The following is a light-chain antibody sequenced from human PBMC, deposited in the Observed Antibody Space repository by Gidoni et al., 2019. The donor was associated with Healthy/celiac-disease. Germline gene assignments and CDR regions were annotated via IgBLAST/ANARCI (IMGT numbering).Light chain of an antibody. J-gene: IGKJ1*01. CDR3: QQYNSYPRT. CDR1: QTIGSW. V-gene: IGKV1-5*03. CDR2: KAS. Sequence: DIQMTQSPSTLSASVGDRVTITCRASQTIGSWLAWYQQKPGKAPKVLIYKASTLQSGVPSRFSGSGSGTEFTLTISSLQPDDFATYYCQQYNSYPRTFGQETKVEIK.